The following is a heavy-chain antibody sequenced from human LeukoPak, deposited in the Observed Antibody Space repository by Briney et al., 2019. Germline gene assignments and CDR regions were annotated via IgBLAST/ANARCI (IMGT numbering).Heavy chain of an antibody. V-gene: IGHV3-66*01. Sequence: GGSLRLSCAASGFTVSSDFMIWVRQAPGKGLEWVSKVDGGGTTNYADSVKGRFPVSRDNSKITVYLQMNSLRVEDTAMYSCANRGYWGQGTLVTVSS. CDR2: VDGGGTT. J-gene: IGHJ4*02. CDR1: GFTVSSDF. CDR3: ANRGY.